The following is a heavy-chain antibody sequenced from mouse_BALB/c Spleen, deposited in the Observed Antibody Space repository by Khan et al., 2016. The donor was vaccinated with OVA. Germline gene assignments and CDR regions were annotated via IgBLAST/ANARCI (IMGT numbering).Heavy chain of an antibody. V-gene: IGHV9-3-1*01. CDR2: ISTYTGEP. D-gene: IGHD1-1*01. CDR1: GYTFTNYG. Sequence: QIQLVQSGPELKKPGETVKISCKASGYTFTNYGMNWVKQAPGKALKWMGWISTYTGEPTYADDFKGRFAFSLDTSASTAYLQINNLKNEDTATYVGSNPPHFTEVSVYWGQGTTVTVSS. CDR3: SNPPHFTEVSVY. J-gene: IGHJ4*01.